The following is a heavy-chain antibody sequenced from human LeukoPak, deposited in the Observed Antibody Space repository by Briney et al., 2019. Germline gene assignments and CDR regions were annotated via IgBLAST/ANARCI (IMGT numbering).Heavy chain of an antibody. CDR3: AAMVRGVIRNWFDP. Sequence: PGGSPRLSCAASGFTFSSYGMHWVRQAPGKGLKWVAFIRYDGSNKYYADSVKGRFTISRDNSKNTLYLQMNSLRAEDTAVYYCAAMVRGVIRNWFDPWGQGTLVTVSS. D-gene: IGHD3-10*01. CDR2: IRYDGSNK. CDR1: GFTFSSYG. J-gene: IGHJ5*02. V-gene: IGHV3-30*02.